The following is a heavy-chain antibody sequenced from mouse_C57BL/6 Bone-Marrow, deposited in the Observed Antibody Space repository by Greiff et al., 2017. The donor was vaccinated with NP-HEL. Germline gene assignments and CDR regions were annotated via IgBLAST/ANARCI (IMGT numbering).Heavy chain of an antibody. Sequence: LQESGPELVKPGASVKISCKASGYAFSSSWMNWVKQRPGKGLEWIGRIYPGDGDTNYNGKFKGKATLTADKSSSTAYMQLSSLTSEDSAVYFCARRRSFYGSSYGYFDVWGTGTTVTVSS. CDR2: IYPGDGDT. V-gene: IGHV1-82*01. D-gene: IGHD1-1*01. J-gene: IGHJ1*03. CDR3: ARRRSFYGSSYGYFDV. CDR1: GYAFSSSW.